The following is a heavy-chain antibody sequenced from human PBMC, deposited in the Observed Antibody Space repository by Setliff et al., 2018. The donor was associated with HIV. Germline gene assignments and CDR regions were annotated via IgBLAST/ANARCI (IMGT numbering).Heavy chain of an antibody. V-gene: IGHV4-59*01. Sequence: SETLSLTCAVSGGSTNNYYLTWIRQPPGKGLEWIGSVSNGGDTNYNPSLKSRVSLSLDTSKTQFSLKLTSVTAADPAVYYCARATYTTLFGVLMGGGLQYWGPGTLVTVS. CDR2: VSNGGDT. CDR3: ARATYTTLFGVLMGGGLQY. CDR1: GGSTNNYY. J-gene: IGHJ4*02. D-gene: IGHD3-3*01.